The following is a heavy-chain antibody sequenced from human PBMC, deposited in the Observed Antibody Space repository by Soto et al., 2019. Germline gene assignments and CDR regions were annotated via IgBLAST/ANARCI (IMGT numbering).Heavy chain of an antibody. CDR2: IYWDDDK. Sequence: QITLKESGPSLVKPTQTLTLTCTFSGFSLSTGGVGVGWIRQPPGKALEWLALIYWDDDKRYSPSLRSRLTVTKDTSKTQVVLTMTNMDPVDTAKYYCAHSRCGGDCLQSYSSHYYYGMDVWGQGTTVTVSS. D-gene: IGHD2-21*02. CDR3: AHSRCGGDCLQSYSSHYYYGMDV. J-gene: IGHJ6*02. V-gene: IGHV2-5*02. CDR1: GFSLSTGGVG.